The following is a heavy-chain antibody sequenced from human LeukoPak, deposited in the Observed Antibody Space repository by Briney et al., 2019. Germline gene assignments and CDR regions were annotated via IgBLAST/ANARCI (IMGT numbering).Heavy chain of an antibody. CDR2: IYYLGST. J-gene: IGHJ3*02. D-gene: IGHD5-18*01. Sequence: PSETLSLTCTVSGGSISSRSYYWGSIRQPPGKGLEWIGRIYYLGSTYYNPSLKSRVTISVDTSKNQFSLKLSSVTAEDTTVYYGARPIDVQLTGKRNFDAFDIWGQGTMVTVSS. CDR3: ARPIDVQLTGKRNFDAFDI. CDR1: GGSISSRSYY. V-gene: IGHV4-39*01.